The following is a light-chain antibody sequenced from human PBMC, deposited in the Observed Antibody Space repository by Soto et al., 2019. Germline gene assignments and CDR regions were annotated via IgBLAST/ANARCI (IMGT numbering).Light chain of an antibody. CDR1: QDTATN. Sequence: DIRMTQPPSSLSASVGDRVTIPCQASQDTATNLNWYQQKPGKAPKLLIYDASGLATGVPSRFRGSGSGTDFNLTINSLQPEDIATYYCQQYENVPITFGQGTRLEIK. CDR2: DAS. V-gene: IGKV1-33*01. CDR3: QQYENVPIT. J-gene: IGKJ5*01.